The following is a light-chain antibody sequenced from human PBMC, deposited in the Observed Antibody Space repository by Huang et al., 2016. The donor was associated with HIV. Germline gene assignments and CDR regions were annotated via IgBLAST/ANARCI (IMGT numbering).Light chain of an antibody. V-gene: IGKV3-15*01. CDR1: QSVSSN. CDR2: GGS. CDR3: QQYNNWPPEYT. J-gene: IGKJ2*01. Sequence: EVVLTQSPATLSVSPGRKATLSCRAIQSVSSNLAWYQQKPGQAPSLLIYGGSARATGIPARFSDSGSGTEFTLTISSLQSEDLAIYYCQQYNNWPPEYTFGQGTKLEIK.